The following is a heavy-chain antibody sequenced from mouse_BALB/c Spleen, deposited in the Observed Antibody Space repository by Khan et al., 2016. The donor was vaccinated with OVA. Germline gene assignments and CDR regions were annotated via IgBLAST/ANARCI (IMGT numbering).Heavy chain of an antibody. CDR1: GFTFSSYA. CDR2: ISSGGDYT. CDR3: ARPPITTVVATSYWFFDV. D-gene: IGHD1-1*01. J-gene: IGHJ1*01. V-gene: IGHV5-9-3*01. Sequence: VQLKESGGGLVKPGGSLKLSCAASGFTFSSYAMSWVRQTPEKRLDWVATISSGGDYTYYPDSVKGRFTISRDNAKNTLYLQMSSLRSEDTAMYYGARPPITTVVATSYWFFDVWGAGTTVTVSS.